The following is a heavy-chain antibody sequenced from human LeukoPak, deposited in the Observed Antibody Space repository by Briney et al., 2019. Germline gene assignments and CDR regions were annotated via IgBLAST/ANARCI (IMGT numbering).Heavy chain of an antibody. CDR2: IYSGDRT. J-gene: IGHJ4*02. V-gene: IGHV3-53*01. CDR1: GISVRGSY. D-gene: IGHD6-13*01. Sequence: SGGSLRLSCEVSGISVRGSYMSWVRQAPGKGLEWVSVIYSGDRTYYAESVKGRFTISGDTSKNTLYLQMNNLRADDTARYYCTRDLTGTTWSENDYWGQGTLVTISS. CDR3: TRDLTGTTWSENDY.